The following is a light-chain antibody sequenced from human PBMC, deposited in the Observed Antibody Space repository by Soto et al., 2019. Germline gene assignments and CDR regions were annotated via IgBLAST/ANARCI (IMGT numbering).Light chain of an antibody. Sequence: DIVMTQSPLSLPVTPGEPASISCRSSQSLLHSNGYNYLDWYLQKPGQSPQILIYLGSNRASGVPDRFSGSGSGTDFTLEISRVEAEDVGVYYCMQTLQSWTFGQGTKVEIK. CDR3: MQTLQSWT. V-gene: IGKV2-28*01. CDR2: LGS. CDR1: QSLLHSNGYNY. J-gene: IGKJ1*01.